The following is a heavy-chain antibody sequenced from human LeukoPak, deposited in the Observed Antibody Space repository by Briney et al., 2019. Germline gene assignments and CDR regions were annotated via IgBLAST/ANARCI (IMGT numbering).Heavy chain of an antibody. CDR1: GGSISSGGYY. CDR2: INHSGST. CDR3: ARGLGYCSGGSCYGDY. V-gene: IGHV4-31*03. J-gene: IGHJ4*02. D-gene: IGHD2-15*01. Sequence: KASETLSLTCTVSGGSISSGGYYWSWIRQHPGEGLEWIGEINHSGSTNYNPSLKSRVTISVDTSKNQFSLKLSSVTAADTAVYYCARGLGYCSGGSCYGDYWGQGTLVTVSS.